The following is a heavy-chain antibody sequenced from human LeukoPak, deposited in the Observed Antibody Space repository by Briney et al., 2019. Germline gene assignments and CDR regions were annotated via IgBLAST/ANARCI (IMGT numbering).Heavy chain of an antibody. Sequence: PSGTLSLTCAVSGYSISSGYYWGWIRQPPGKGLEWIGSIYHSGSTYYNPSLKSRVTISVDTSKNQFSLKLSSVTAADTAVYYCARHVGDYGIFYFDYWGQGTLVTVSS. J-gene: IGHJ4*02. CDR1: GYSISSGYY. D-gene: IGHD4-17*01. CDR2: IYHSGST. CDR3: ARHVGDYGIFYFDY. V-gene: IGHV4-38-2*01.